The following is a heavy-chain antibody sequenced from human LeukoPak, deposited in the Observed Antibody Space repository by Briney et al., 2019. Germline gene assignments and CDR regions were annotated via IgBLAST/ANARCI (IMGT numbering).Heavy chain of an antibody. V-gene: IGHV1-2*02. J-gene: IGHJ4*02. D-gene: IGHD6-19*01. CDR1: GYTFTGYY. CDR2: INPNSGGT. CDR3: ARFNDSTYSSGWSTRGFDY. Sequence: GASVKVSCKASGYTFTGYYMHWVRQAPGQGLEWMGWINPNSGGTNYAQKFQGRVTMTRDTSISTAYMELSRLRSDDTAVYYCARFNDSTYSSGWSTRGFDYWGQGTLVTVSS.